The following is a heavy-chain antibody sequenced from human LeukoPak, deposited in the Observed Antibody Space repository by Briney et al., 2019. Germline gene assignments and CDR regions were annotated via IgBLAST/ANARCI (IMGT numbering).Heavy chain of an antibody. Sequence: KPSETLSLTCTVSGGSISGYFWSCLRQPPGQGLEFIGYIYYTGATLYNPSLKSRVTMSVDTSKNQFSLKLSSVTAADTAVYYCARHDPVGYYQHGMDVWGQGTTVTVSS. V-gene: IGHV4-59*08. CDR1: GGSISGYF. D-gene: IGHD2-15*01. CDR3: ARHDPVGYYQHGMDV. CDR2: IYYTGAT. J-gene: IGHJ6*02.